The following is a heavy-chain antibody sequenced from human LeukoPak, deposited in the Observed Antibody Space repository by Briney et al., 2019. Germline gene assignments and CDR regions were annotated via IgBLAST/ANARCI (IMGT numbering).Heavy chain of an antibody. Sequence: PGGSLRLSCAASGFTFSSCAMSWVRQTPGKGLEWVASIKEDGSERQYVDSVKGRFSISRDNTKGSLFLQLNSLRAEDTAVYYCAKSAVLGSSGYYANWGQGTLVTVSS. CDR2: IKEDGSER. J-gene: IGHJ4*02. D-gene: IGHD3-22*01. CDR1: GFTFSSCA. CDR3: AKSAVLGSSGYYAN. V-gene: IGHV3-7*03.